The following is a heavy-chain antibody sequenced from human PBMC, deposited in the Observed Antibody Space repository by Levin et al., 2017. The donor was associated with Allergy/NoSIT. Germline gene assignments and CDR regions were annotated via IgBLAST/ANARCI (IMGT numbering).Heavy chain of an antibody. J-gene: IGHJ6*02. V-gene: IGHV3-23*01. Sequence: GGSLRLSCAVSGFTFSSYAMNWVRQAPGKGLEWVSGINDNGVDTYYARSVTGRFTISRDNSRNTMYLQMNSLRVEDTAIYYCSKVLSQLRYNWYGSDVWGQGTTVTVSS. CDR2: INDNGVDT. D-gene: IGHD1-1*01. CDR1: GFTFSSYA. CDR3: SKVLSQLRYNWYGSDV.